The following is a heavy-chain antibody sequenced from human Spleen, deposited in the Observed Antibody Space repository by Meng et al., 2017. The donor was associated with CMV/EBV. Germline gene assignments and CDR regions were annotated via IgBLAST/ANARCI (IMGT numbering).Heavy chain of an antibody. V-gene: IGHV3-21*01. J-gene: IGHJ4*02. CDR3: GLYNGSSGYYD. D-gene: IGHD3-3*01. Sequence: GGSLRLSCAASGFTFSTYTMNWVRQAPGKGLEWVSSISSSASYIYSADSMKGRFTISRDNAKNSLFLQMKSLRAEDTAVYYCGLYNGSSGYYDWGQGTRVTVSS. CDR1: GFTFSTYT. CDR2: ISSSASYI.